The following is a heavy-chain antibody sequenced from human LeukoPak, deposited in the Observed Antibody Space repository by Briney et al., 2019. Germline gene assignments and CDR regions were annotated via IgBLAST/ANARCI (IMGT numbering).Heavy chain of an antibody. Sequence: SETLSLTCAVYGGSFSGYYWGWIRQPPGKGLEWIGEINHSGSTNYNPSLKSRVTISVDTSKNQFSLKLSSVTAADTAVYYCARSVTNRSRWFDPWGQGTLVTVSS. V-gene: IGHV4-34*01. CDR2: INHSGST. CDR1: GGSFSGYY. J-gene: IGHJ5*02. CDR3: ARSVTNRSRWFDP. D-gene: IGHD4-17*01.